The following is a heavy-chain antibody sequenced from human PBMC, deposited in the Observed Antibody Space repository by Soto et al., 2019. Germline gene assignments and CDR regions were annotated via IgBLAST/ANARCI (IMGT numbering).Heavy chain of an antibody. Sequence: GGSLRRSCVASGFTFSSYPMHWVRQAPGKGLEWVAVISYDGSNKYYADSVKGRFTISRDSSKNTLYLQINSLKPEDTAVYYCARSIVLVTALDYWGQGTLVTVSS. J-gene: IGHJ4*02. V-gene: IGHV3-30-3*01. CDR2: ISYDGSNK. CDR3: ARSIVLVTALDY. D-gene: IGHD2-21*02. CDR1: GFTFSSYP.